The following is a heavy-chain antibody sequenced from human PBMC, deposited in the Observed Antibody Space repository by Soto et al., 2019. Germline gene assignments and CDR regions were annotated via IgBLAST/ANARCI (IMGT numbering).Heavy chain of an antibody. V-gene: IGHV3-73*01. CDR1: GFTFSGSA. CDR2: IRSKANSYAT. CDR3: TRHVDCSGGSCYSGYYYYMDV. Sequence: VQLVESGGGVVQPGRSLRLSCAASGFTFSGSAMHWVRQASGKGLEWVGRIRSKANSYATAYAASVKGRFTISRDDSKNTAYLQMNSLKTEDTAVYYCTRHVDCSGGSCYSGYYYYMDVWGKGTTVTVSS. J-gene: IGHJ6*03. D-gene: IGHD2-15*01.